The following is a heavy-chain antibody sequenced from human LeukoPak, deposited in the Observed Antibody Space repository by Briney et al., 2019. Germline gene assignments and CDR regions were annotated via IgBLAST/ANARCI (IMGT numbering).Heavy chain of an antibody. J-gene: IGHJ4*02. D-gene: IGHD1-26*01. CDR3: ARDEATEWELPTHPTFGY. Sequence: PSDTLSLTRTVSGGSISSSRYGWGWIRQPPGNGLDWNGSIYYSGSTYYNPSLKSRVTISVDTSKNQFSLKLSSVTVADTAVYYCARDEATEWELPTHPTFGYWGQGTLVTVSS. CDR1: GGSISSSRYG. CDR2: IYYSGST. V-gene: IGHV4-39*07.